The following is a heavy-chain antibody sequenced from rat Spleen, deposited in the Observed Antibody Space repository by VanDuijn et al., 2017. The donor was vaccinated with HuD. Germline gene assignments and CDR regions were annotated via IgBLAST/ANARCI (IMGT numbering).Heavy chain of an antibody. CDR3: ARYRDSYGHVGIFDY. J-gene: IGHJ2*01. D-gene: IGHD1-12*01. Sequence: EVQLQESGPGLVKPSQSLSLTCSVTGYSIKSSYRWNWIRKFPGNKMEWVGYISYSGSSGYNPSLKSRISITRDTSKNQFFLQLNSVTTEDTATYYCARYRDSYGHVGIFDYWGQGVMVTVS. CDR1: GYSIKSSY. V-gene: IGHV3-1*01. CDR2: ISYSGSS.